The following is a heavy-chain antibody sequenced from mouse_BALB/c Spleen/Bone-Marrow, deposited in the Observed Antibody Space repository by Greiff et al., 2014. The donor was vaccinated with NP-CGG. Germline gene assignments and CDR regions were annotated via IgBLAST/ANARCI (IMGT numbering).Heavy chain of an antibody. Sequence: VMLVESGAELVRPGSSVKISCKASGYAFSIYWMNWVKQRPGQGLEWIGQIYPGDDDTDYNGKFKGKATLTADRSSSTAYMQPSSLTSEDSAVYFCARGGISIDYWGQGTTLTVSS. CDR3: ARGGISIDY. J-gene: IGHJ2*01. V-gene: IGHV1-80*01. CDR1: GYAFSIYW. CDR2: IYPGDDDT.